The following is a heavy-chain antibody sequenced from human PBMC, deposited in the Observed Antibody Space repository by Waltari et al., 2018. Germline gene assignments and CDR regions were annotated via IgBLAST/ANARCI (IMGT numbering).Heavy chain of an antibody. J-gene: IGHJ4*02. V-gene: IGHV1-2*02. CDR2: INPNSGGT. CDR3: ARDRYYDFWSGYWGAFDY. D-gene: IGHD3-3*01. CDR1: GYTFTGYY. Sequence: QVQLVQSGAEVKKPGASVKVSCTASGYTFTGYYMHWVRAAPGQGLEWMGWINPNSGGTNYAQKFQGRVTMTRDTSISTAYMELSRLRSDDTAVYYCARDRYYDFWSGYWGAFDYWGQGTLVTVSS.